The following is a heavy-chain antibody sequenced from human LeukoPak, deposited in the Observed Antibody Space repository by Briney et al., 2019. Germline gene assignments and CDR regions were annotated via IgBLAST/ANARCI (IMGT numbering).Heavy chain of an antibody. CDR2: VNPSGGST. J-gene: IGHJ3*02. CDR1: GYTFTNYY. D-gene: IGHD3-10*01. CDR3: VRLMTSGDAFDI. V-gene: IGHV1-46*01. Sequence: ASVKVSCKASGYTFTNYYMHWVRQAPGQGLEWMGIVNPSGGSTSYAQKFQGRVTMTRDTSTSTVYMELSSLRSEDTAVYYCVRLMTSGDAFDIWGQGTMVTVPS.